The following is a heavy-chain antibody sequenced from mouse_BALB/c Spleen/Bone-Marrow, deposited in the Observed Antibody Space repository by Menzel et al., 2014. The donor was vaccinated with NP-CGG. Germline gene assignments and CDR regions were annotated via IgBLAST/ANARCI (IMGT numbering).Heavy chain of an antibody. V-gene: IGHV1S56*01. J-gene: IGHJ2*01. CDR3: ARNDYDYFDY. D-gene: IGHD2-4*01. CDR2: IYPGNVNT. Sequence: VQLQQSGPELVKPGASVRISCKASGYTFTSYYIHWVKQRPGQGLEWIGWIYPGNVNTKYNEKFKGKATLTADKSSSTAYMQLSSLTSEDFAVYFCARNDYDYFDYWGQGTTLTVSS. CDR1: GYTFTSYY.